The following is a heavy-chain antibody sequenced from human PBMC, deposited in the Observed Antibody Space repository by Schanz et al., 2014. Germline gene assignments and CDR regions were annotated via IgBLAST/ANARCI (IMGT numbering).Heavy chain of an antibody. Sequence: VQLVESGGGLVQPGGSLRLSCAASGFTFSVYWMHWVRQPPGKGLEWVAVISHDGNNKYYGDSVKGRFTISRDNSKNTVYLLMNSLRVEDTAVYYCARVVAAAPQGCNYWGRGTLVTVSS. V-gene: IGHV3-30*03. D-gene: IGHD2-15*01. CDR3: ARVVAAAPQGCNY. CDR2: ISHDGNNK. J-gene: IGHJ4*02. CDR1: GFTFSVYW.